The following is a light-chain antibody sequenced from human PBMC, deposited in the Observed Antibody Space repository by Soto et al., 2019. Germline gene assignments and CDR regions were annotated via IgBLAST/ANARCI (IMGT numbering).Light chain of an antibody. CDR1: SGDVGGYNR. CDR2: EVT. V-gene: IGLV2-18*02. J-gene: IGLJ3*02. CDR3: SSYTSRSTWV. Sequence: QSALTQPPAVSGSPGQSVTISCTGTSGDVGGYNRVSWYQQPPGTAPKLMIYEVTNRPSGVPDRFSGSKSGNTASLTISGLQAEDEADYYCSSYTSRSTWVFGGGTKMTV.